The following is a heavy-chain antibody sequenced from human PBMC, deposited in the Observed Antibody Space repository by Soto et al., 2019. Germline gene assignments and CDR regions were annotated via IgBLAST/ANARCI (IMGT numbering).Heavy chain of an antibody. CDR2: IYYSGST. CDR1: GGSIISGGYY. J-gene: IGHJ3*02. CDR3: ARALGRRSSDGLLIFDI. D-gene: IGHD3-16*01. V-gene: IGHV4-31*03. Sequence: SDTLSLTCTVSGGSIISGGYYWSWIRQRPGKGLEWIGYIYYSGSTYYNPSLKSRVTISVDTSKNQFSLKLSSVTAADTAVYYCARALGRRSSDGLLIFDIRGQGTMVPVSS.